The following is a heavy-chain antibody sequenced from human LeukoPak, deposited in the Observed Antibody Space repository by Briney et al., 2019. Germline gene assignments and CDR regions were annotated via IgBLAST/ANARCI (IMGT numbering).Heavy chain of an antibody. CDR1: GGSISSSSYY. CDR3: ARQLDTYYYDSSGYYYVAGYLYQQKRDAFDI. V-gene: IGHV4-39*01. D-gene: IGHD3-22*01. Sequence: SETLSLTCTVSGGSISSSSYYWGWIRQPPGKGLEWIGSIYYSGSTYYNPSLKSRVTISVDTSKNQFSLKLSSVTAADTAVYYCARQLDTYYYDSSGYYYVAGYLYQQKRDAFDIWGQGTMVTVSS. J-gene: IGHJ3*02. CDR2: IYYSGST.